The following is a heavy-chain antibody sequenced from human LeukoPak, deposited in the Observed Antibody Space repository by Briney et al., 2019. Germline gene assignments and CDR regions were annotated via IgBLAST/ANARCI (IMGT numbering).Heavy chain of an antibody. J-gene: IGHJ4*02. D-gene: IGHD6-19*01. CDR2: IYYSGST. V-gene: IGHV4-61*01. CDR1: GGSVSSGSYY. Sequence: SETLSLTCTVSGGSVSSGSYYWSWIRQPPGKGLEWIGYIYYSGSTNYNPSLKSRVTISVDTSKNPFSLKLSSVTAADTAVYYCAKGGHSSGWYHDYWGQGTLVTVSS. CDR3: AKGGHSSGWYHDY.